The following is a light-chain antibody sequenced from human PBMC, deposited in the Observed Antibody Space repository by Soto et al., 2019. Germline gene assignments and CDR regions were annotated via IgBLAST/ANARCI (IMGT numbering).Light chain of an antibody. CDR3: QQYYYWPLYT. CDR2: DAS. V-gene: IGKV3-15*01. Sequence: EIVMTQSPTTLSVSPGEGATLFCRASQSLYSNLAWYQQRPGQSPRLLIYDASTRASGIPARFSRSGSGTEFTLTISSLESEDFAVYYCQQYYYWPLYTFGQGTKLEIK. J-gene: IGKJ2*01. CDR1: QSLYSN.